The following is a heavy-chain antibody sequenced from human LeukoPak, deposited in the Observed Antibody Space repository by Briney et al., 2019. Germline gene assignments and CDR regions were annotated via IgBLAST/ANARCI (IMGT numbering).Heavy chain of an antibody. CDR2: INPSGGST. CDR1: GYTFTSYY. CDR3: ARDHSSSWYSDYYYYYYMDV. V-gene: IGHV1-46*01. J-gene: IGHJ6*03. D-gene: IGHD6-13*01. Sequence: ASVKVSCKASGYTFTSYYMHWVRQAPGQGLEWMGIINPSGGSTSYAQKFQGRVTMTRDMSTSTVCMELSSLRSEDTAVYYCARDHSSSWYSDYYYYYYMDVWGKGTTVTVSS.